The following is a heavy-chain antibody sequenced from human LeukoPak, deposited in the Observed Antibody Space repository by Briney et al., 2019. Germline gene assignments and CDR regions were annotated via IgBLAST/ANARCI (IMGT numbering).Heavy chain of an antibody. V-gene: IGHV1-18*01. J-gene: IGHJ6*03. CDR1: GYTFTSYG. D-gene: IGHD6-13*01. CDR2: ISAYNGNT. CDR3: ARYLGSSSWVPRYYYMDV. Sequence: GASVKVSCKASGYTFTSYGISWVRQAPGQGLEWMGWISAYNGNTNYAQKLQGRVTMTTDTSTSTAYMELRSLRSDDTAVYYCARYLGSSSWVPRYYYMDVWGKGTTVTVSS.